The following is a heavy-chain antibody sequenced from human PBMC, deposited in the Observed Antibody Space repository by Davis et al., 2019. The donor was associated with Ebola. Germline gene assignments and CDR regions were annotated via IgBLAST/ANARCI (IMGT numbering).Heavy chain of an antibody. V-gene: IGHV3-23*01. J-gene: IGHJ4*02. CDR1: GFTFSSYA. CDR3: ARHDYGDSHFDY. Sequence: PGGSLRLSCAASGFTFSSYAMSWVRQAPGKGLEWVSAINGSGGSTYYADSVKGRFTISRDNSKNTLYLQMNSLRAEDTAVYYCARHDYGDSHFDYWGQGTLVTVSS. CDR2: INGSGGST. D-gene: IGHD4-17*01.